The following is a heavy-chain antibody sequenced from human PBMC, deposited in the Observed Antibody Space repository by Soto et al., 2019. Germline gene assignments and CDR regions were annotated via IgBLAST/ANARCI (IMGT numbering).Heavy chain of an antibody. CDR1: GGSFSGYY. CDR2: INHSGST. D-gene: IGHD3-10*01. J-gene: IGHJ5*02. Sequence: SETLSLTCAVYGGSFSGYYWSWIRQPPGKGLEWIGEINHSGSTNYNPSLKSRVTISVDTSKNQFSLKLSSVTAADTAVYYCAKGSVLIWFGESPNWFDPWGQGTLVTVSS. CDR3: AKGSVLIWFGESPNWFDP. V-gene: IGHV4-34*01.